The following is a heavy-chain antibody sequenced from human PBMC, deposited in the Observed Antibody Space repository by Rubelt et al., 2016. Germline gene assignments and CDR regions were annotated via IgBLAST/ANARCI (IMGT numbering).Heavy chain of an antibody. CDR3: AKGGLVVVVIELDS. D-gene: IGHD3-22*01. V-gene: IGHV3-7*03. J-gene: IGHJ4*02. CDR2: IKPDGSER. Sequence: EVQLVESGGGLVQPGGSLRLSCAASGLTFSNYWMNWVLQAPGKGLEWVDNIKPDGSERYFVDYVKGRFTVYRDNAKNSVYLQMDSLRADDTAGYYCAKGGLVVVVIELDSWGQGTLVTVSS. CDR1: GLTFSNYW.